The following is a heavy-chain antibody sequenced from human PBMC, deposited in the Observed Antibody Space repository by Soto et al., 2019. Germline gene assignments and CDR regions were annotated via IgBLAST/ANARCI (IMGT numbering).Heavy chain of an antibody. J-gene: IGHJ4*02. Sequence: SVKVSCKASGGTFSSYAISWVRQVPGQGLEWMGGIIPIFGTANYAQKFQGRVTITADKSTSTAYMELSSLRSEDTAVYYCARSSNQGGIFDYWGQGTLVTVSS. D-gene: IGHD3-16*01. CDR2: IIPIFGTA. CDR3: ARSSNQGGIFDY. CDR1: GGTFSSYA. V-gene: IGHV1-69*06.